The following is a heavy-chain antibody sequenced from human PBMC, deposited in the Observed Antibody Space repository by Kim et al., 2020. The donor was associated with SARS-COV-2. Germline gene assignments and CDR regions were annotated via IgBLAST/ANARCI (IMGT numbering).Heavy chain of an antibody. CDR3: ARDRKAMGTSFDYYGMDV. V-gene: IGHV3-53*04. J-gene: IGHJ6*02. Sequence: KGRFTIARHNSKNTLYLQMNSLRAEDTAVYYCARDRKAMGTSFDYYGMDVWGQGTTVTVSS.